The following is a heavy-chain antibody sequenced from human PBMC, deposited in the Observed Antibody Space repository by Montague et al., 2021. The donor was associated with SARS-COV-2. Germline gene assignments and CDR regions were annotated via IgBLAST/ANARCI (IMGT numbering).Heavy chain of an antibody. CDR3: ARDSMDYDILTGYYRWFDP. J-gene: IGHJ5*02. D-gene: IGHD3-9*01. CDR2: ITGSGSPT. Sequence: LSLTCTVSGDSISSTDHYWAWMRQPPGKGLEWVSYITGSGSPTYYADSVKGRFTISRDNAKNSLYLQMNSLRAEDTAMYYCARDSMDYDILTGYYRWFDPWGQGTLVTVSS. V-gene: IGHV3-11*01. CDR1: GDSISSTDHY.